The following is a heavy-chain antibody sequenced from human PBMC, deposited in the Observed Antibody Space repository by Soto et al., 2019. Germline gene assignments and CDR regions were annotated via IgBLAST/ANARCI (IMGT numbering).Heavy chain of an antibody. J-gene: IGHJ4*02. CDR3: TRQHCGGACDRPY. CDR1: VFTFSDSA. V-gene: IGHV3-73*01. D-gene: IGHD2-21*02. CDR2: IRSKAHNHAT. Sequence: ESGGGLVQPGGSLKLACAASVFTFSDSALHWVRQASGKGLEWVGHIRSKAHNHATTYAASVKGRFTISRDDSKNTAYLQMKSLKTEDTAVYYCTRQHCGGACDRPYWGQGTLVAVSS.